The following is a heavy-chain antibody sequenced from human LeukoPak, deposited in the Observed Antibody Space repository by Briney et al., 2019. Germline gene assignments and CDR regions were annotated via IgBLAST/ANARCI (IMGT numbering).Heavy chain of an antibody. D-gene: IGHD3-3*02. J-gene: IGHJ4*02. CDR1: GFTFSNYW. Sequence: GGSLRLSCAASGFTFSNYWMNWVRQAPGKGLEWVANIREDGSEKYYVDSVKGRFTISRDNSKNSLYLQMDSLRAEDTAVYYCARDSQHLNFDHWGQGTLVTVSS. CDR3: ARDSQHLNFDH. V-gene: IGHV3-7*04. CDR2: IREDGSEK.